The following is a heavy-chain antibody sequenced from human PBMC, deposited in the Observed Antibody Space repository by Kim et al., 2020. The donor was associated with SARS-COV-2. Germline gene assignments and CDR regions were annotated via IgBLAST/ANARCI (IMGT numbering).Heavy chain of an antibody. CDR2: ISWNSGSI. D-gene: IGHD3-10*01. CDR1: GFTFDDYA. CDR3: AKDIKRFGELFSDYYGM. Sequence: GGSLRLSCAASGFTFDDYAMHWVRQAPGKGLEWVSGISWNSGSIGYADSVKGRFTISRDNAKNSLYLQMNSLRAEDTALYYCAKDIKRFGELFSDYYGM. J-gene: IGHJ6*01. V-gene: IGHV3-9*01.